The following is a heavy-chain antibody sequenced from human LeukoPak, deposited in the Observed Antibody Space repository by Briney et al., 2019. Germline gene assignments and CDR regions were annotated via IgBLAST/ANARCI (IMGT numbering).Heavy chain of an antibody. CDR1: GFTFSTYG. J-gene: IGHJ4*02. Sequence: GRSLRLSCVASGFTFSTYGMHWVRQAPGKGLEWVAVISYDGSNKYYADSVKGRFTISRDNSKNTLYLQMNSPRAEDTAVYYCARGQDLWLLDYWGQGTLVTVSS. D-gene: IGHD5-18*01. CDR2: ISYDGSNK. CDR3: ARGQDLWLLDY. V-gene: IGHV3-30*03.